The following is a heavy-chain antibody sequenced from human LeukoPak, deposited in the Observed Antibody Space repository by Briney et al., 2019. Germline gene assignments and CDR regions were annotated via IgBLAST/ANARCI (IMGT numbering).Heavy chain of an antibody. J-gene: IGHJ4*02. CDR2: ISGSGGST. CDR1: GFTFSSYA. Sequence: GGSLRLSCAASGFTFSSYAMSWVRQAPGKGLEWVSAISGSGGSTYYADSVKGRFTISRDNSKNTLYLQMNNLRAEDTAVYYCAPRHSSTWYPFDYWGQGTLVTVSS. D-gene: IGHD6-13*01. CDR3: APRHSSTWYPFDY. V-gene: IGHV3-23*01.